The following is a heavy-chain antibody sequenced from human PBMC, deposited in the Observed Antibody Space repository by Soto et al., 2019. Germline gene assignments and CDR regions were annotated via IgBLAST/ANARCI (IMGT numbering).Heavy chain of an antibody. CDR2: MYYGGDT. V-gene: IGHV4-39*01. J-gene: IGHJ5*02. CDR3: ASTIFPASTWFET. Sequence: QLQLQESGPGLVKASETLSLTCAVSGGSVSSTNYGWAWIRQPPGKGLEWIGSMYYGGDTYYNPSLKGRVNISINTSKNQFSLKLSSVTAADTAVLYCASTIFPASTWFETWGQGTLVTVSS. D-gene: IGHD3-9*01. CDR1: GGSVSSTNYG.